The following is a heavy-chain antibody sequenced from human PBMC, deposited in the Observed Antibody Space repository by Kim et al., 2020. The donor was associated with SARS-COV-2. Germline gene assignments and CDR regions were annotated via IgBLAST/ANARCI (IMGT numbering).Heavy chain of an antibody. J-gene: IGHJ4*02. V-gene: IGHV3-21*01. CDR3: ARDLSSSWSGY. Sequence: GGSLRLSCAASGFTFSSYSMNWVRQAPGKGLEWVSSISHCGTYIYYADSLKGRFTISRDNAKNSLYLQMNSLRAEDTAVYYCARDLSSSWSGYWGQGTLVTVSS. D-gene: IGHD6-13*01. CDR1: GFTFSSYS. CDR2: ISHCGTYI.